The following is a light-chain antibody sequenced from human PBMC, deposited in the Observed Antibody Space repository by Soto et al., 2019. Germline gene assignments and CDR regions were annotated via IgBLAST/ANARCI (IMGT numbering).Light chain of an antibody. CDR3: QQDGA. J-gene: IGKJ1*01. CDR1: QSISSW. Sequence: DIQMTQSPSTLSASVGDRVTITCRASQSISSWLAWYQRKPGKAPKLLIYKASSLESGVPSRFSGSGSGTEFTLTISSLQPDDFATYYCQQDGAFGQGTKVDIK. V-gene: IGKV1-5*03. CDR2: KAS.